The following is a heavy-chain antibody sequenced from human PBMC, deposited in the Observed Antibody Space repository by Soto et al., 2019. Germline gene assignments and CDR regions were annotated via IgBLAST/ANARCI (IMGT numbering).Heavy chain of an antibody. J-gene: IGHJ6*02. Sequence: QVQLVQSGAEVKKPGSSVKVSCKSSGGTFSNYAVSWVRQAPGQGLEWMGGIIPMFGTANYAQKFQGRLTINADESTTTAYMELSSLRSEDTAVYYCGRDRNVATTRVFYSYGIDVWGQGTTVTLSS. V-gene: IGHV1-69*01. D-gene: IGHD1-26*01. CDR1: GGTFSNYA. CDR2: IIPMFGTA. CDR3: GRDRNVATTRVFYSYGIDV.